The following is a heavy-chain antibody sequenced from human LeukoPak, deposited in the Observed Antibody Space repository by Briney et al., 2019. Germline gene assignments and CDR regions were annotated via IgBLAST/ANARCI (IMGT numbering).Heavy chain of an antibody. J-gene: IGHJ4*02. CDR1: GGSISSGGYY. CDR2: IYYSGST. CDR3: ARELRRQGFDY. D-gene: IGHD4-17*01. V-gene: IGHV4-31*03. Sequence: SETLSLTCTVSGGSISSGGYYWSWIRQHPGKGLEWIGYIYYSGSTYYNPSLKSRVTISVDRSKNQFSLKLSSVTAADTAVYYCARELRRQGFDYWGQGTLVTVSS.